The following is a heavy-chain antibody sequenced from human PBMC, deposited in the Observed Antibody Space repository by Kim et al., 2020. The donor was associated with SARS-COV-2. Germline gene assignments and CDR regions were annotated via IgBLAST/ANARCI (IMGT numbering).Heavy chain of an antibody. J-gene: IGHJ6*02. Sequence: IGYADPVKGRFTTSIDKAKNSLYLQMNSLRPEDTALYYCTKDVLAGGADVWGQGTAVIVSS. CDR2: I. D-gene: IGHD3-3*02. V-gene: IGHV3-9*01. CDR3: TKDVLAGGADV.